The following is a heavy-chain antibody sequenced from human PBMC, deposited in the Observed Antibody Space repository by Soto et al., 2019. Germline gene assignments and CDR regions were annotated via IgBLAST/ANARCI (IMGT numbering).Heavy chain of an antibody. J-gene: IGHJ6*02. CDR3: ARDPVPWGDAADDYYYGMDV. V-gene: IGHV3-66*01. D-gene: IGHD6-13*01. CDR2: IYSGGST. CDR1: GFTVSSNY. Sequence: GGSLRLSCAASGFTVSSNYMSWVRQAPGKGLEWVSVIYSGGSTYYADSVKGRFTISRDNSKNTLYLQMNSLRAEDTAVYYCARDPVPWGDAADDYYYGMDVWGQGTTVTVS.